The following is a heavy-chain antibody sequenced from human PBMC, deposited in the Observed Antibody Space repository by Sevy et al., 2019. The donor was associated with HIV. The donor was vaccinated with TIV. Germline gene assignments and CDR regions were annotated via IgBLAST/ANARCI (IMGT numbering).Heavy chain of an antibody. D-gene: IGHD2-2*01. Sequence: GGSLRLSCAASGFTFSSYWMSWVRQAPGKGLEWVANIKQDGSEKYYVDSVKGRFTISRDNAKNSLYLQMNSLRAEDTAVYYCARDIVVVPAATKRVLEDYYYYGMDVWGQGTTVTVSS. J-gene: IGHJ6*02. CDR3: ARDIVVVPAATKRVLEDYYYYGMDV. V-gene: IGHV3-7*01. CDR2: IKQDGSEK. CDR1: GFTFSSYW.